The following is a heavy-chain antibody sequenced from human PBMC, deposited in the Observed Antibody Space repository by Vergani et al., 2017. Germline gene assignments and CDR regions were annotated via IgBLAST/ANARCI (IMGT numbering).Heavy chain of an antibody. J-gene: IGHJ6*02. Sequence: QVQLVESGGGVVQPGRSLRLSCAASGFTFNQYGMHWVRQAPGKGLEWVAVTWYDGNNKQYADSMKGRFTISRDNSKNTLYLQMNGLRADDTALYYCAKDVDGWRPYYICMDGWRQGTTVSDSS. CDR2: TWYDGNNK. CDR1: GFTFNQYG. D-gene: IGHD1-26*01. V-gene: IGHV3-33*06. CDR3: AKDVDGWRPYYICMDG.